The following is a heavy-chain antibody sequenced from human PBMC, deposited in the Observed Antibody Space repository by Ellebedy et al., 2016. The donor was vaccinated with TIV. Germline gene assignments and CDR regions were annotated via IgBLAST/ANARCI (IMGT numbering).Heavy chain of an antibody. CDR1: GDTFTSYY. V-gene: IGHV1-46*01. J-gene: IGHJ6*03. CDR3: ARAGPQLLGPTYYYMDV. CDR2: INPSGGST. Sequence: ASVKVSCKASGDTFTSYYMHWVRQAPGQGLEWMGVINPSGGSTSYAQKFQGRVTMTRDTSTSTVYMELSSLRSEDTAVYYCARAGPQLLGPTYYYMDVWGKGTTVTVSS. D-gene: IGHD2-2*01.